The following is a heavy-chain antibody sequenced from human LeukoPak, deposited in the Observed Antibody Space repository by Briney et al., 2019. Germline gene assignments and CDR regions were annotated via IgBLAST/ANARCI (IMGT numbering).Heavy chain of an antibody. Sequence: PGGSLRLSCAASGFTFSFYAINWVRQAPGKGLEWVSAIDGSGDSTYYADSVKGRFTISRDNSKNTLHLQMNSLRAEDTALYYCAKRVHSGSYYAAFDCWGQGTLVTVSS. CDR3: AKRVHSGSYYAAFDC. CDR2: IDGSGDST. V-gene: IGHV3-23*01. J-gene: IGHJ4*02. CDR1: GFTFSFYA. D-gene: IGHD1-26*01.